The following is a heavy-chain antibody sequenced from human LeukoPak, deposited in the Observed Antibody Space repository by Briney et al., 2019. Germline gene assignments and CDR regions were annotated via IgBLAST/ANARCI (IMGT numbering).Heavy chain of an antibody. CDR3: ARRGVIAARFFDF. CDR2: IYHSGRT. Sequence: SETLSLTCAVSNFSISSGYYWGWIRQPPGKGLEWIGSIYHSGRTYYNPSLKSRLPISVDTPKNQFSPKLRSVTAADTAVYYCARRGVIAARFFDFWGKGTLVTVSS. J-gene: IGHJ4*02. D-gene: IGHD6-6*01. CDR1: NFSISSGYY. V-gene: IGHV4-38-2*01.